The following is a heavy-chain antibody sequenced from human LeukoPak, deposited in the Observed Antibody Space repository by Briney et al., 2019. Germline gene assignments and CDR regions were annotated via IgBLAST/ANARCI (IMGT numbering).Heavy chain of an antibody. V-gene: IGHV3-7*03. Sequence: GGSLRLSCAASGFTFSSYWMSWVRQAPGKGLEWVANIKQDGSEKYYVDSVKGRFTISSDNAKNSLYLQMNSLRAEDTAVYYCAESIYGDYFDYWGQGTLVTVSS. CDR1: GFTFSSYW. D-gene: IGHD4-17*01. CDR2: IKQDGSEK. CDR3: AESIYGDYFDY. J-gene: IGHJ4*02.